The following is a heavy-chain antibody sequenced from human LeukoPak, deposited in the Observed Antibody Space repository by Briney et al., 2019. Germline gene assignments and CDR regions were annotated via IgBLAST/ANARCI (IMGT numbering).Heavy chain of an antibody. D-gene: IGHD1-26*01. CDR2: IRYDGSDI. Sequence: GGSPRLSCAASGFTFSSYGIHWVRQAPGKGLEWVAFIRYDGSDIYYADSVKGRFTISRDNAKNSLYLQMNSLRAEDTAVYYCARLKYSGSYPADYWGQGTLVTVSS. J-gene: IGHJ4*02. CDR3: ARLKYSGSYPADY. V-gene: IGHV3-30*02. CDR1: GFTFSSYG.